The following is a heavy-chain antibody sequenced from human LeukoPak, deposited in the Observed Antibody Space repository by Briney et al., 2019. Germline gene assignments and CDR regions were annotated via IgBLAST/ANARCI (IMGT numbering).Heavy chain of an antibody. CDR1: GITVSSSY. CDR2: IYSSGTK. D-gene: IGHD3-10*01. CDR3: AREGVAGFGELYWGY. J-gene: IGHJ4*02. Sequence: PGGSLRLLCAASGITVSSSYMSWVRQASGQGLEWVSSIYSSGTKYYADTVKARFTISRDNSKNTLYLQMNRLRAEDTAVYYCAREGVAGFGELYWGYWGQGTLVTVSS. V-gene: IGHV3-53*01.